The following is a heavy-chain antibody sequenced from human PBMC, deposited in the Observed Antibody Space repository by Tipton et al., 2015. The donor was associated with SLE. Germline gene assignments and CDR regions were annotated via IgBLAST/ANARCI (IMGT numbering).Heavy chain of an antibody. Sequence: TLSLTCTVSGGSISSYYWSWIRQPAGGGLEWSGRIYTKGNTNYNPSLKSRVTMSVDTSKNQFSLKLISVTAADTAVYYCAREFLNPVTTVHYYFDLWGRGTLVTVSS. D-gene: IGHD4-11*01. CDR3: AREFLNPVTTVHYYFDL. CDR2: IYTKGNT. V-gene: IGHV4-4*07. CDR1: GGSISSYY. J-gene: IGHJ2*01.